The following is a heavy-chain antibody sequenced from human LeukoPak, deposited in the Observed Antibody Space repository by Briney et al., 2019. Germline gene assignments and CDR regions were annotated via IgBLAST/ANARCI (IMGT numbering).Heavy chain of an antibody. J-gene: IGHJ4*02. V-gene: IGHV1-8*01. Sequence: VSVKVSCKASGYTFTSYDINWVRQATGQGLEWMGWMNPNSGNTGYAQNFQGRITITRNTSISTAYMELSSLRSEDTAVYYCTRETSSRYFDYWGQGTLVTVSS. CDR2: MNPNSGNT. CDR3: TRETSSRYFDY. CDR1: GYTFTSYD.